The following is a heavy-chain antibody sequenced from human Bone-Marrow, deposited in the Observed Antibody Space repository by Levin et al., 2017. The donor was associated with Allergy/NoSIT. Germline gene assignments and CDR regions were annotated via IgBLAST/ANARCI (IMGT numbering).Heavy chain of an antibody. Sequence: SVKVSCKASGGTFTNYAINWVRQAPGQGLEWMGGIIPIFGTAFYAEKFQGRVTIIADESTTTSHLELSSLRSEDTAISYCASLGYCSGGSCCWPNDYGESDGTWGQGTRVIVSS. D-gene: IGHD2-15*01. V-gene: IGHV1-69*13. CDR1: GGTFTNYA. J-gene: IGHJ5*02. CDR3: ASLGYCSGGSCCWPNDYGESDGT. CDR2: IIPIFGTA.